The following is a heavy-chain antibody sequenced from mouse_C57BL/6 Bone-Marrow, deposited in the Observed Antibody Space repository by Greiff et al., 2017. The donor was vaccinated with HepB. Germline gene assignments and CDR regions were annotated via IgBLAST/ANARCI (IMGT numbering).Heavy chain of an antibody. J-gene: IGHJ1*03. Sequence: EVMLVESGGGLVKPGGSLKLSCAASGFTFSSYAMSWVRQTPEKRLEWVATISDGGSYTYYPDNVKGRFTISRDNAKNNLYLQISHLKSEDTAMYYCARIYYDYGDVWGTGTTVTVSS. V-gene: IGHV5-4*03. CDR2: ISDGGSYT. D-gene: IGHD2-4*01. CDR3: ARIYYDYGDV. CDR1: GFTFSSYA.